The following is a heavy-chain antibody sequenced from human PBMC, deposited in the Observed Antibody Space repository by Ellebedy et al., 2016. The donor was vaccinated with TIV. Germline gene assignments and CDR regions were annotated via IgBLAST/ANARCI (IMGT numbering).Heavy chain of an antibody. V-gene: IGHV4-59*01. Sequence: MPSETLSLTCTVSGGSISNKSWSRIRQPPGKGLEWIGYTFYSGTTNYNPSLESRAAISIDTSKNQFSLRLSSVTAADTAVYYCARDVIYGEFDYWGQGTLVTVSS. CDR3: ARDVIYGEFDY. CDR1: GGSISNKS. CDR2: TFYSGTT. J-gene: IGHJ4*02. D-gene: IGHD3-10*01.